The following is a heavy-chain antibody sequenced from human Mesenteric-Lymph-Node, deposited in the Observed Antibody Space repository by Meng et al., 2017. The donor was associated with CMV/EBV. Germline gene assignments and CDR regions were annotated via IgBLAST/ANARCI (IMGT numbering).Heavy chain of an antibody. CDR3: ARDQRMVVRTYYYYYGMDV. J-gene: IGHJ6*02. CDR2: ILANGVTT. CDR1: GFTFSSYS. V-gene: IGHV3-23*01. D-gene: IGHD2-15*01. Sequence: GESLKISCAASGFTFSSYSMNWVRQAPGKGLEWVSAILANGVTTYYADSVKGRFTISRDNSKNTLYLQMNSLRAEDTAVYYCARDQRMVVRTYYYYYGMDVWGQGTTVTVSS.